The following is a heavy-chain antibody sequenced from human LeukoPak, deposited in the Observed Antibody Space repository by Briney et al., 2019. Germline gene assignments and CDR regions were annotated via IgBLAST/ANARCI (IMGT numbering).Heavy chain of an antibody. CDR3: ARALNPLPGTYYFDY. CDR2: IYISGST. V-gene: IGHV4-4*07. J-gene: IGHJ4*02. Sequence: SETLSLTCTVSGGSINSHYWSWIRQPAGKGLEWIGRIYISGSTNYNSSLQSRVTMSVDTSKNQFSLKLTSVTAADTAVYYCARALNPLPGTYYFDYWGQGTLVTVSS. CDR1: GGSINSHY. D-gene: IGHD2-15*01.